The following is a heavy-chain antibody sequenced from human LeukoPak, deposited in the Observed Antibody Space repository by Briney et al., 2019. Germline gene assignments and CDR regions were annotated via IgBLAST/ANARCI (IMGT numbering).Heavy chain of an antibody. J-gene: IGHJ6*02. CDR1: GYTFTGYY. Sequence: ASVKVSCKASGYTFTGYYMHWVRQAPGQGLEWMGWINPNSGGTNYAQKFQGWVTMTRDTSISTAYMELSRLRSDDTAVYYCARDRSNWNDSNGYYYGMDVWGQGTTVTVSS. V-gene: IGHV1-2*04. CDR2: INPNSGGT. D-gene: IGHD1-1*01. CDR3: ARDRSNWNDSNGYYYGMDV.